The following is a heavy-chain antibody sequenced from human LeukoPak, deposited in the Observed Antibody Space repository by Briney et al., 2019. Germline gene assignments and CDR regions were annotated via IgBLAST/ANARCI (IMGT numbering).Heavy chain of an antibody. Sequence: ASVKVSCKASGYTFTSYYMHWVRQAPGQGLEWMGIINPSGGSTSYAQKFQGRVTMTRDMSTSTVYMELSSLRSEDTAVYYCARDARGLGYFDYWGQGTLVTVSS. V-gene: IGHV1-46*01. D-gene: IGHD6-19*01. J-gene: IGHJ4*02. CDR2: INPSGGST. CDR3: ARDARGLGYFDY. CDR1: GYTFTSYY.